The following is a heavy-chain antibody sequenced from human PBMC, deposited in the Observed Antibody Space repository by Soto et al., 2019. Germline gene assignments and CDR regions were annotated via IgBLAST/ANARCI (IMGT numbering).Heavy chain of an antibody. CDR1: GFSLSTSGVG. CDR3: GPSWYCSGGSCYYTDYFDY. Sequence: QITLKESGPTLVKPTQTLTLTCTFSGFSLSTSGVGVGWIRQPPVKALEWLALIYCEDYKRYSPSLKSRLNIPKDTTNNQVVLTMTNMDPADTATYYCGPSWYCSGGSCYYTDYFDYWGQGSLVTVSS. CDR2: IYCEDYK. J-gene: IGHJ4*02. V-gene: IGHV2-5*02. D-gene: IGHD2-15*01.